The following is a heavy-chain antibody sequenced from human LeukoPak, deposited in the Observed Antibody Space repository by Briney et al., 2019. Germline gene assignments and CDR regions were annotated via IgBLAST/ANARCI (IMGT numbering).Heavy chain of an antibody. D-gene: IGHD6-19*01. CDR1: GFSFSDYW. Sequence: PGGSLRLSCVASGFSFSDYWMTWVRQAPGKGLEWVANIKYDESEKHYVDSVKGRFTISRDNAKNSLYLQTNSLRAEDTAVYYCARVAVAGFDCWGQGTLVTVSS. CDR2: IKYDESEK. J-gene: IGHJ4*02. V-gene: IGHV3-7*04. CDR3: ARVAVAGFDC.